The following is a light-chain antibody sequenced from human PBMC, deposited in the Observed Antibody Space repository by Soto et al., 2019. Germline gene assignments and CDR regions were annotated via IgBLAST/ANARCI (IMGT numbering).Light chain of an antibody. CDR1: SSDVGGYNY. Sequence: QSALTQPASVSGSPGQSITISCTGTSSDVGGYNYVSWYQHHPGKAPKLIIYDVSNRPSGVSNRFSASKSDNTASLTISRLQAEDEADYYCSSYSTNSPVLLGGGTQLTVL. V-gene: IGLV2-14*03. CDR2: DVS. CDR3: SSYSTNSPVL. J-gene: IGLJ2*01.